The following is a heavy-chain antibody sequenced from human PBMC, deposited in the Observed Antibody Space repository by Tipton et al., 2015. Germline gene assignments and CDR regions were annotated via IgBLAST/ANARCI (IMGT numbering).Heavy chain of an antibody. CDR2: IYYSGST. D-gene: IGHD3-3*01. CDR1: GGSISSGGYY. J-gene: IGHJ5*02. Sequence: TLSLTCTVSGGSISSGGYYWSWIRQHPGKGLEWIGYIYYSGSTYYNPSLKSRVTISVDTSKNQFSLKLSSVTAADTAVYYCARGAYDFWSGYYHWFDPWGQRTLVTVSS. CDR3: ARGAYDFWSGYYHWFDP. V-gene: IGHV4-31*03.